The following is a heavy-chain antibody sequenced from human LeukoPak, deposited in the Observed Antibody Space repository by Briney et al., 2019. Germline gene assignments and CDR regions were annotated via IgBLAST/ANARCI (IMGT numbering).Heavy chain of an antibody. Sequence: SETLSLTCTVSGGSISSYYWSWIRQPAGKGLEWIGRIYTSGSTNYNPSLKSRVTISVDKSKNQFSLKLSSVTAADTAVYYCARVTGTTNDCYYYYMDVWGKGTTVTVSS. D-gene: IGHD1-7*01. CDR3: ARVTGTTNDCYYYYMDV. J-gene: IGHJ6*03. CDR1: GGSISSYY. CDR2: IYTSGST. V-gene: IGHV4-4*07.